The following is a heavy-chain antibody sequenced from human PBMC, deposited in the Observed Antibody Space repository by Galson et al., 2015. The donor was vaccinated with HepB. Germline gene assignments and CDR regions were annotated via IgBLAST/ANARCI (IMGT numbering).Heavy chain of an antibody. CDR1: GFTFSSYA. CDR2: ISASGGST. D-gene: IGHD2-15*01. CDR3: AKDGGDCSGGNCYYFDY. J-gene: IGHJ4*02. V-gene: IGHV3-23*01. Sequence: SLRLSCAASGFTFSSYAMHWVRQAPGKGLDWVSGISASGGSTYYADSVKGRFTISRDNSKSTLYLQMNSLRAEDTAVYYCAKDGGDCSGGNCYYFDYWGQGTLVTVSS.